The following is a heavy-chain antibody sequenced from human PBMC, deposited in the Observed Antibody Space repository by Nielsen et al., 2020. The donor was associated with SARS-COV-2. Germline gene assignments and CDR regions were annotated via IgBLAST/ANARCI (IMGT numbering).Heavy chain of an antibody. V-gene: IGHV3-11*05. CDR1: GFTFSDYY. CDR3: ARVAGTPPVSYSYFDL. CDR2: MNGSSSYI. Sequence: GGSLRLSCAGSGFTFSDYYMSWIRQAPGKGLEWVAQMNGSSSYIHYADSVKGRYTISKDSAKNSLYLQMNSLRAEDTAVYYCARVAGTPPVSYSYFDLWGRGTLVTVSS. D-gene: IGHD6-19*01. J-gene: IGHJ2*01.